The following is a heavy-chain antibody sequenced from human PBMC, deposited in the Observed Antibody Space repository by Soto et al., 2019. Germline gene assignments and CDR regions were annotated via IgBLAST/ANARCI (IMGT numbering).Heavy chain of an antibody. V-gene: IGHV4-34*01. J-gene: IGHJ5*02. CDR3: ARTSLGYCSGGSCYARLPGWFDP. Sequence: QVQLQQWGAGLLKPSETLSLTCAVYGGSFSGYYWSWIRQPPGKGLAWIGEINHSGSTNYNPSLKSRVTISVDTSKNQFSLKLSSVTAADTAVYYCARTSLGYCSGGSCYARLPGWFDPWGQGTLVTVSS. D-gene: IGHD2-15*01. CDR2: INHSGST. CDR1: GGSFSGYY.